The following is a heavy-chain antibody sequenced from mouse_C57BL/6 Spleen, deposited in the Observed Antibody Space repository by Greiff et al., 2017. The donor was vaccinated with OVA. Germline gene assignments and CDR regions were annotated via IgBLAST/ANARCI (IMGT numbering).Heavy chain of an antibody. D-gene: IGHD2-2*01. CDR3: ARPIYYVYEGFAY. V-gene: IGHV6-6*01. Sequence: EVMLVESGGGLVQPGGSMKLSCAASGYTFSDAWMDWVRQSPEKGLEWVAEIRNKANNTATNYADSGKGRFTISRDDSESRVYLQMSSLKAEDTGIYYCARPIYYVYEGFAYWGQGTLVTVSA. J-gene: IGHJ3*01. CDR2: IRNKANNTAT. CDR1: GYTFSDAW.